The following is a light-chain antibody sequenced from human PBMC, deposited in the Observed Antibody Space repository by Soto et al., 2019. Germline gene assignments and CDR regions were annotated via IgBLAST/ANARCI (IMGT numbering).Light chain of an antibody. Sequence: QSVLTQPASVSGSPGQSITISCTGTSSDVGGYNYVSWYQHHPGKAPKLLIYDGSNRPSEISNRCSGSKSDNTASLTISWLQPEDEADYYCSSYTTSNSRQIVFGTGTKVTVL. CDR3: SSYTTSNSRQIV. J-gene: IGLJ1*01. CDR1: SSDVGGYNY. CDR2: DGS. V-gene: IGLV2-14*03.